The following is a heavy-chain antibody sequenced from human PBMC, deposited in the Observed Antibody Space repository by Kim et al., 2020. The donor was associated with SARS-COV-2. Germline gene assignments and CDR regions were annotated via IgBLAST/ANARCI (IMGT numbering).Heavy chain of an antibody. Sequence: GGSLRLSCAASGFTFSSYGMHWVRQAPGKGLEWVAVISYDGSNKYYADSVKGRFTISRDNSKNTLYLQMNSLRAEDTAVYYCAKDRSWFGELLGYGMDVWGQGTTVTVSS. CDR3: AKDRSWFGELLGYGMDV. V-gene: IGHV3-30*18. J-gene: IGHJ6*02. D-gene: IGHD3-10*01. CDR1: GFTFSSYG. CDR2: ISYDGSNK.